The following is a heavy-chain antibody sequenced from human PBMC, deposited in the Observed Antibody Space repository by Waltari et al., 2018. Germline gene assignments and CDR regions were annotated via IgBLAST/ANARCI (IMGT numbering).Heavy chain of an antibody. CDR2: IYRGGNT. D-gene: IGHD3-22*01. CDR1: GFTVSPHY. J-gene: IGHJ5*02. V-gene: IGHV3-66*02. CDR3: ARAYYYDDSRSEGYWFDP. Sequence: EVQLVESGGGLVQPGGSLRLSCAASGFTVSPHYLHCVRQAPGKGLEWVSVIYRGGNTYYADSVKGRFTISRDDSKNTLYLQMNSLRAEDTAVYYCARAYYYDDSRSEGYWFDPWGRGTLVTISS.